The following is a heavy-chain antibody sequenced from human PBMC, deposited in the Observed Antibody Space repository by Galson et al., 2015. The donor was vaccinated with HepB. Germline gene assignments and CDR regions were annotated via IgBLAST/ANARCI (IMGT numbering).Heavy chain of an antibody. CDR2: IYSGGST. CDR3: ASPSIYCGGDCYPDY. Sequence: SLRLSCAASGFTVSSNYMSWVRQAPGKGLEWVSVIYSGGSTYYADSVKGRFTISRDNSKNTLYLQMNSLRAEDTAVYYCASPSIYCGGDCYPDYWGQGTLVTVSS. D-gene: IGHD2-21*02. CDR1: GFTVSSNY. J-gene: IGHJ4*02. V-gene: IGHV3-53*01.